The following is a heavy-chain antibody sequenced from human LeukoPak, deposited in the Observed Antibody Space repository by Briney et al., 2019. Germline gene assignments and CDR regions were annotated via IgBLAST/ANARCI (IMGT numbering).Heavy chain of an antibody. V-gene: IGHV4-39*01. J-gene: IGHJ6*02. D-gene: IGHD2-2*01. CDR3: ARQGEVVVVPAAIDYYYYYGMDV. CDR1: GGSISSSSYY. CDR2: IYYSGST. Sequence: SSETLSLTCTVSGGSISSSSYYWGWIRQPPGKGLEWIGSIYYSGSTYYNPSLKSRVTISVDTSKNQFSLKLSSVTAADTAVYYCARQGEVVVVPAAIDYYYYYGMDVWGQGTTVTVSS.